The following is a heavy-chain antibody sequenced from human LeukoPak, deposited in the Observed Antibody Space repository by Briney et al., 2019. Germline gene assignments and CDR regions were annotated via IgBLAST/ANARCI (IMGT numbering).Heavy chain of an antibody. J-gene: IGHJ4*02. D-gene: IGHD3-22*01. Sequence: SETLSLTCTVSGGSISNYYWSWIRQPPGKGLEWIGYIYYSGSTNYNPSLKSRVTISVDTSKNQFSLKLSSVTAADTAVYYCARDPDYYDSSGYYHEGGYFDYWGQGTLVTVSS. CDR1: GGSISNYY. CDR3: ARDPDYYDSSGYYHEGGYFDY. V-gene: IGHV4-59*01. CDR2: IYYSGST.